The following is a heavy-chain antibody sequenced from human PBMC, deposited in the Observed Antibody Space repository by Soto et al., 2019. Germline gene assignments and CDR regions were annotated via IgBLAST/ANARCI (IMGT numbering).Heavy chain of an antibody. CDR2: INSDGSST. CDR1: GFTFSSYW. J-gene: IGHJ6*02. D-gene: IGHD2-2*01. CDR3: ARDDVVPVAFGEPYYCYGMDF. Sequence: PGGSLRLSCAASGFTFSSYWMHWVRQAPGKGLVWVSRINSDGSSTSYADSVKGRFTISRDNAKNTLYLQMNSLRAEDTAVYYCARDDVVPVAFGEPYYCYGMDFWGRGTSVTVPS. V-gene: IGHV3-74*01.